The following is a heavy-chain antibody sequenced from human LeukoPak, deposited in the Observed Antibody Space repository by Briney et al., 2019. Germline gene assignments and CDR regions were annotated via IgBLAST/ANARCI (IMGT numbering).Heavy chain of an antibody. CDR2: ISGSGGST. CDR3: AKEPPDYCSGGSCYVYYGMDV. CDR1: GFTFSSYA. V-gene: IGHV3-23*01. D-gene: IGHD2-15*01. J-gene: IGHJ6*02. Sequence: GGSLRLSCAASGFTFSSYAMSWVRQAPGKGLEWVSAISGSGGSTYYADSVEGRFTISRDNSKNTLYLQMNSLRAEDTAVYYCAKEPPDYCSGGSCYVYYGMDVWGQGTTVTVSS.